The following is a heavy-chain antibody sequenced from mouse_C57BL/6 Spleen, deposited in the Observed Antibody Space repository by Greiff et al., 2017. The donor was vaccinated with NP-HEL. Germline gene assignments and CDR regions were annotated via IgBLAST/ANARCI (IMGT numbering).Heavy chain of an antibody. J-gene: IGHJ2*01. D-gene: IGHD1-1*01. CDR1: GYAFSSSW. CDR3: ARGTTVVGFDY. V-gene: IGHV1-82*01. Sequence: QVQLQQSGPELVKPGASVKTSCKASGYAFSSSWMNWVKQRPGKGLEWIGRIYPGDGDTNYNGKFKGKATLTADKSSSTAYMQLSSLTSEDSAVYFCARGTTVVGFDYWGQGTTLTVSS. CDR2: IYPGDGDT.